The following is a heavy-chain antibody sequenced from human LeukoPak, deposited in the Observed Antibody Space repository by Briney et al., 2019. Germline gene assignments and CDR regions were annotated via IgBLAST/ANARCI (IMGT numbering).Heavy chain of an antibody. D-gene: IGHD3-22*01. J-gene: IGHJ6*04. CDR3: ARVRSSGYYYQADV. CDR2: INWNGGST. Sequence: GGSLRLSCAASGFTFSSYWMHWVRQAPGKGLEWVSGINWNGGSTGYADSVKGRFTISRDNAKNSLYLQMNSLRAEDTALYYCARVRSSGYYYQADVWGKGTTVTVSS. CDR1: GFTFSSYW. V-gene: IGHV3-20*04.